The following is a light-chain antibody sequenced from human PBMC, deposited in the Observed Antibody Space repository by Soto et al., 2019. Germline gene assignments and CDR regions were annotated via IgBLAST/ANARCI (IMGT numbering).Light chain of an antibody. CDR3: QQSYSTPPWT. V-gene: IGKV1-39*01. CDR2: AAS. CDR1: QSISNY. Sequence: DIQMTQSPSSLSASVGDRVTITCRATQSISNYLNWYQQKPGKAPKFLIYAASNLQSGVPSRFSGSGSGTDFTLTISSLQPEDFATYYCQQSYSTPPWTFGQGTKVDIK. J-gene: IGKJ1*01.